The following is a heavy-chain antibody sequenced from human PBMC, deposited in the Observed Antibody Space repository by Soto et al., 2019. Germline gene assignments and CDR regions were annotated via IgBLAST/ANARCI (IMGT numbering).Heavy chain of an antibody. CDR3: ARAASRITIFGVVKNGVYYYYYGMDV. D-gene: IGHD3-3*01. CDR2: IIPIFGTA. J-gene: IGHJ6*02. Sequence: GASVKVSCKASGGTFSSYAISWVRQAPGQGLEWMGGIIPIFGTANYAQKFQGRVTITADESTSTAYMELSSLRSEDTAVYYGARAASRITIFGVVKNGVYYYYYGMDVWGQGPTVTVSS. CDR1: GGTFSSYA. V-gene: IGHV1-69*13.